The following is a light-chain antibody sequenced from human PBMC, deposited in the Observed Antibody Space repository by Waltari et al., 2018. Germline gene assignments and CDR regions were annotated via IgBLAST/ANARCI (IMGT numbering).Light chain of an antibody. CDR2: EFS. Sequence: QSALTQPASVSGSPGQSIPISCTGTSSDVGGYNYVSWYQQHPGKAPKLMIFEFSKRPSGVSNRFSGSKSGSTASLTISGLQAEDEADFYCNSYTSSSTWVFGGGTKLTVL. J-gene: IGLJ3*02. V-gene: IGLV2-14*01. CDR1: SSDVGGYNY. CDR3: NSYTSSSTWV.